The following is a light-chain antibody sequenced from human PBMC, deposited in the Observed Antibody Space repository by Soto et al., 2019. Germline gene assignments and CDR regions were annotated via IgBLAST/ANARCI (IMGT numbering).Light chain of an antibody. Sequence: DIQMTQSPSSVSASVGDRITITCRASQGISSWLAWYQQKPGKVPKLLIYAASTLQSGVPSRFSGSGSGTDFTLTINSLQPDDFATYYCQHYDTYPLTFGGGTKVDIK. J-gene: IGKJ4*01. CDR1: QGISSW. CDR3: QHYDTYPLT. V-gene: IGKV1-27*01. CDR2: AAS.